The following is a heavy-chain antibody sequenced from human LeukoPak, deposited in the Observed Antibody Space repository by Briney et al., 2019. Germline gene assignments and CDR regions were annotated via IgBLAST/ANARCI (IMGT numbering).Heavy chain of an antibody. CDR3: ARTITRIAAADY. Sequence: ASVKVSCEASGYTFTGYYMHWVRQALGQGLEWMGWINPNSGGTNYAQKFQGRVTMTRDTSISTAYMELSRLRSDDTAVYYCARTITRIAAADYWGQGTLVTVSS. J-gene: IGHJ4*02. V-gene: IGHV1-2*02. D-gene: IGHD6-13*01. CDR2: INPNSGGT. CDR1: GYTFTGYY.